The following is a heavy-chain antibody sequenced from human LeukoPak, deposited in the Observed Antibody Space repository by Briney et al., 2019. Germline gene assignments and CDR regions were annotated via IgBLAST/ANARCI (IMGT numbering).Heavy chain of an antibody. D-gene: IGHD3-10*01. J-gene: IGHJ4*02. CDR3: ARDVGEYQILGFDY. CDR2: INSDGSRT. Sequence: GGSLRLSCAASRFIFSTYWMHWVRQAPGKGLVWVSRINSDGSRTNYADSVRGRFTISRDNAKNTLYLQMNSLRAEDTAIYYCARDVGEYQILGFDYWGQGTLVTVSS. CDR1: RFIFSTYW. V-gene: IGHV3-74*01.